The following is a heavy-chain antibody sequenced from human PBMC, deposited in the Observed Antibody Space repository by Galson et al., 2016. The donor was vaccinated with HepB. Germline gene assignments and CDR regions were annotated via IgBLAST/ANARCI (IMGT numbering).Heavy chain of an antibody. CDR3: ARAFWGEYFDWLSQSEYYFDS. J-gene: IGHJ4*02. V-gene: IGHV1-69*13. D-gene: IGHD3-9*01. CDR2: IIPIFDTT. CDR1: GGTFSKYA. Sequence: SVKVSCKASGGTFSKYAINWVRQAPGQGPEWMGGIIPIFDTTKYAQSFQGRVTITADESTGTAYMELKSLRSEDTAVYYCARAFWGEYFDWLSQSEYYFDSWGQGTLVTVSS.